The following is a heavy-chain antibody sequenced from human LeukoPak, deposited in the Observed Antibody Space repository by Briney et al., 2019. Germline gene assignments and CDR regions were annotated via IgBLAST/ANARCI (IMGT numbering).Heavy chain of an antibody. J-gene: IGHJ4*02. V-gene: IGHV1-69*13. D-gene: IGHD6-13*01. CDR3: ARSLAFPSGYSSSWHFGY. Sequence: SVKVSCKASGGTFSSYAISWVRQAPGQGLEWMGGIIPIFGTANYAQKFQGRVTITADESTSTAYMELSSLRSEDTAVYYCARSLAFPSGYSSSWHFGYWGQGTLVTVSS. CDR2: IIPIFGTA. CDR1: GGTFSSYA.